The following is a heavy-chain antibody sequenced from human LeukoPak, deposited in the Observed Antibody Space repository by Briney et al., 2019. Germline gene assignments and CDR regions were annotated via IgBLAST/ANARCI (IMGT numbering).Heavy chain of an antibody. J-gene: IGHJ2*01. D-gene: IGHD3-3*01. CDR1: GFTFGDYA. Sequence: GGSLRLSCTASGFTFGDYAMSWFRQAPGKGLEWVSVIYSGGSTYYADSVKGRFTISRDNSKNTLYLQMNSLRAEDTAVYYCARDRGDDFWSGYGAAAGYFDLWGRGTLVTVSS. CDR2: IYSGGST. CDR3: ARDRGDDFWSGYGAAAGYFDL. V-gene: IGHV3-53*01.